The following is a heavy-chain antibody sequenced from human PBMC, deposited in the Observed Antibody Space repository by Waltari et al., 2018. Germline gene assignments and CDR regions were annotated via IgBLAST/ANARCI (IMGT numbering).Heavy chain of an antibody. J-gene: IGHJ3*02. CDR1: GGYIGISSYY. CDR2: MSYSGRT. V-gene: IGHV4-39*01. Sequence: QMQLQESGPGLVKPSETLSLTCSVSGGYIGISSYYWGWIRQAPGKGLEWIGSMSYSGRTYYNPSLKSRVTISEDTSKNQLSLKVSSVTAADTAVYYCARQNSLSNDGFDIWGQGTLVTVSS. CDR3: ARQNSLSNDGFDI.